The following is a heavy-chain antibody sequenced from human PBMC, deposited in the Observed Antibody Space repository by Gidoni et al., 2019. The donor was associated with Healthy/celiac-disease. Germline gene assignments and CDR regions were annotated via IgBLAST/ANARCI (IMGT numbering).Heavy chain of an antibody. V-gene: IGHV3-30*18. CDR3: AKKGYSYGYYYYYGMDV. CDR1: GFTFSRYG. CDR2: ISYDGSNK. Sequence: QVQLVESGGGVVQPGRSLRISCAASGFTFSRYGMHWVRQAPGKGLEWVAVISYDGSNKYYADSVKGRFTISRDNSKNTLYLQMNSLRAEDTAVYYCAKKGYSYGYYYYYGMDVWGQGTTVTVSS. D-gene: IGHD5-18*01. J-gene: IGHJ6*02.